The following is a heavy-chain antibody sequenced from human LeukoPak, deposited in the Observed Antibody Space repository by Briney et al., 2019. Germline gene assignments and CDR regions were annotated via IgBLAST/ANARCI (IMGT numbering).Heavy chain of an antibody. Sequence: PSETLSLTCSVSGVPISSRSYYWGWIRQPPGKGLEWIASMYFSGTTYYNPSLKSRVTISVDTSKNQFSLKLSSVTAADTAVYYCARLVVVADPDYWGQGTLVTVSS. CDR2: MYFSGTT. CDR1: GVPISSRSYY. D-gene: IGHD2-15*01. J-gene: IGHJ4*02. V-gene: IGHV4-39*07. CDR3: ARLVVVADPDY.